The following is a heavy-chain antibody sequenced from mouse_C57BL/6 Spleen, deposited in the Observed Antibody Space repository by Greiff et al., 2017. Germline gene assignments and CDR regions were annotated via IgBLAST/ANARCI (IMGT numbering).Heavy chain of an antibody. CDR3: AIPLWRTYGWGFAY. D-gene: IGHD1-1*02. Sequence: QVQLQQSGAELVRPGASVKMSCKASGYTFTSYNMHWVKQTPRQGLEWIGAIYPGNGDTSYNQKFKGKATLTVDKSSSTAYMQLSSLTSEDSAVYFCAIPLWRTYGWGFAYWGQGTLVTVSA. J-gene: IGHJ3*01. V-gene: IGHV1-12*01. CDR1: GYTFTSYN. CDR2: IYPGNGDT.